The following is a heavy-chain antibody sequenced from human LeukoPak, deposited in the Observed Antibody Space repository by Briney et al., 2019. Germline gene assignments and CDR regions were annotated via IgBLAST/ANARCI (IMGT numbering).Heavy chain of an antibody. D-gene: IGHD3-10*01. J-gene: IGHJ4*02. CDR3: ARDVITMVRGVISGSIDY. Sequence: GGSLRLSCAASGFTFSSYEMNWVRQAPGKGLEWVSYISSSGSTIYYADSVKGRFTISRDNAKNSLYLQMNSLRAEDTAVYYCARDVITMVRGVISGSIDYWGQGTLVTVSS. V-gene: IGHV3-48*03. CDR1: GFTFSSYE. CDR2: ISSSGSTI.